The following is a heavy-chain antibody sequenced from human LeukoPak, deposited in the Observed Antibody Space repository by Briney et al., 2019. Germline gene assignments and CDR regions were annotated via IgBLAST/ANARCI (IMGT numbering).Heavy chain of an antibody. CDR3: ARDVIVARFDP. J-gene: IGHJ5*02. D-gene: IGHD2-15*01. V-gene: IGHV3-48*01. CDR1: GFTFSSYS. CDR2: ISSSSTI. Sequence: GSLRLSCAASGFTFSSYSMNWVSQAPGKGLEWVSYISSSSTIYYADSVKGRFTISRDNSKNTLYLQMNSLRAEDTAVYYCARDVIVARFDPWGQGTLVTVSS.